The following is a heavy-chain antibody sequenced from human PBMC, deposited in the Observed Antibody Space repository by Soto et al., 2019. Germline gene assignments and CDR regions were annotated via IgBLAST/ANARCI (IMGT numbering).Heavy chain of an antibody. CDR2: ISSNGGST. CDR3: VKEGYDSSGYYYIYFDY. V-gene: IGHV3-64D*06. Sequence: GGSLRLSCSASGFTFSSYAMHWVRQAPGKGLEYVSAISSNGGSTYYADSVKGRFTISRDNSKNTLYLQMSSLRAEDTAVYYCVKEGYDSSGYYYIYFDYWGKGTLVTV. CDR1: GFTFSSYA. J-gene: IGHJ4*02. D-gene: IGHD3-22*01.